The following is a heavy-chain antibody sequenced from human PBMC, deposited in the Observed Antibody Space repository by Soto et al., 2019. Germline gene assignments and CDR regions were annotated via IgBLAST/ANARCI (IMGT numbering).Heavy chain of an antibody. D-gene: IGHD2-15*01. J-gene: IGHJ4*02. CDR2: ISGSGGST. CDR1: GFTFSSLA. Sequence: GGSLRLSCAASGFTFSSLAMSRVRQAPGKGMEWVSAISGSGGSTYYADSVKGRFTISRDNSKNTLYLQMNSLRAEDTAVYYCAKSRVVAAYFDYWGQGTLVTVSS. V-gene: IGHV3-23*01. CDR3: AKSRVVAAYFDY.